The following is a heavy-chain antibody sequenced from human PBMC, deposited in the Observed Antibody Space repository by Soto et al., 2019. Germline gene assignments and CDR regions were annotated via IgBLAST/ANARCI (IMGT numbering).Heavy chain of an antibody. V-gene: IGHV1-69*01. CDR3: ARHQLYYDFWSGYYTDYYGMDV. Sequence: QVQLVQSGAEVKKPGSSVKVSCKASGGTFSSYAISWVRQAPGQGLEWMGGIIPIFGTANYAQKFQGRVTITADESTSTAYMELSSLRSEDTAVYYCARHQLYYDFWSGYYTDYYGMDVWGQGTTVTVSS. CDR2: IIPIFGTA. D-gene: IGHD3-3*01. CDR1: GGTFSSYA. J-gene: IGHJ6*02.